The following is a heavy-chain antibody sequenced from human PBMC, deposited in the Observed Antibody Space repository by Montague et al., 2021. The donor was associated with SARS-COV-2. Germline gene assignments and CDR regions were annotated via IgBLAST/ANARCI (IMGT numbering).Heavy chain of an antibody. CDR1: LHSFSGDY. CDR2: INHLGSA. J-gene: IGHJ3*02. V-gene: IGHV4-34*01. D-gene: IGHD3-3*01. CDR3: ARGTGPRSITLFGVIISGHVFDI. Sequence: SETLSLTCAGYLHSFSGDYWRWTRQHPAEVLSSPGEINHLGSANYNPSLKSRVIISVDTSKNQFSLKLSSVTAADTAVYYCARGTGPRSITLFGVIISGHVFDIWGQGTMVTVSS.